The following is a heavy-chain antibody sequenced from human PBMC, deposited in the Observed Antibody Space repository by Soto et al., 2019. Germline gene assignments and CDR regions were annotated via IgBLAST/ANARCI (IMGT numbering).Heavy chain of an antibody. CDR1: GGSISSSSYY. J-gene: IGHJ4*02. CDR2: IYYSGST. Sequence: QLQLQESGPGLVKPSETLSLTCTVSGGSISSSSYYWGWIRQPPGKGLEWIGSIYYSGSTYYNPSLKSRVTISVDTSKNQFSLKLSSVTAADTAVYYCARHELFEWVLTALFHYWGQGTLVTVSS. D-gene: IGHD3-3*01. CDR3: ARHELFEWVLTALFHY. V-gene: IGHV4-39*01.